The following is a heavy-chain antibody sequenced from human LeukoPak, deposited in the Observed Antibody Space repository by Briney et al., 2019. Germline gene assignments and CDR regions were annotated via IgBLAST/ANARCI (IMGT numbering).Heavy chain of an antibody. D-gene: IGHD6-19*01. Sequence: PGGSLRLSCVGSGFSFSRFAMSWVRQAPGKGLEWVSSVSGGGTSTWYADSVKGWFSISRDDSKNMQFLQTNSLRPEDTALYFCAKRITVSAGFSFDSWGQGILVTVSS. CDR1: GFSFSRFA. V-gene: IGHV3-23*01. J-gene: IGHJ4*02. CDR3: AKRITVSAGFSFDS. CDR2: VSGGGTST.